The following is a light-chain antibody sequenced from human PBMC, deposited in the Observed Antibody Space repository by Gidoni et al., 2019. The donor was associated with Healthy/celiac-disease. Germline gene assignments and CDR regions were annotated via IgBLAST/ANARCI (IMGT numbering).Light chain of an antibody. J-gene: IGKJ2*01. CDR2: GAS. CDR1: QSVSSSY. V-gene: IGKV3-20*01. Sequence: IVLTQSPGTLSLSPGERDTLTCRASQSVSSSYLAWYQQKPGQAPRLLIYGASSRATGIPDRFSGSGSGTDFTLTISRLEPEDFAVYYCQQYGSSPRTFGQGTKLEIK. CDR3: QQYGSSPRT.